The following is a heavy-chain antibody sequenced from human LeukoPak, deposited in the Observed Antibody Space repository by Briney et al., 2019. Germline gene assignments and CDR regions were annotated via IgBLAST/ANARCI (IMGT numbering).Heavy chain of an antibody. J-gene: IGHJ4*02. CDR2: ISGSGVTT. CDR1: GFTFRDYG. D-gene: IGHD6-13*01. V-gene: IGHV3-23*01. CDR3: VKGPLVRLDY. Sequence: PGGSLRLSCAVSGFTFRDYGMIWVRQAPGKGLEWVSSISGSGVTTYYADSVKGRFTISRDNSNNTLYLQMSSLRAEDTTVYYCVKGPLVRLDYWGQGTLVTVSS.